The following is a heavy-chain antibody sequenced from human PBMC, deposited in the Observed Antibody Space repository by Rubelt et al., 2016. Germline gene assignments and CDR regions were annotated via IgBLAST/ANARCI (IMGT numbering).Heavy chain of an antibody. V-gene: IGHV1-69*04. J-gene: IGHJ4*02. Sequence: NYAQKFQGRVTITADKSTSTAYMELSSLRSEDTAVYYCARGSDYYDSSGYYRFDYWGQGTLVTVSS. D-gene: IGHD3-22*01. CDR3: ARGSDYYDSSGYYRFDY.